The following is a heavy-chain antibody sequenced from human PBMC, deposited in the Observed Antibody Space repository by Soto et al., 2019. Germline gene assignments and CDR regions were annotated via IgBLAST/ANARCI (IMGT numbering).Heavy chain of an antibody. V-gene: IGHV1-3*04. CDR2: INTGNGNT. Sequence: VASVKVSCKASGYTFTSYAIHWVRQAPGERLEWMGWINTGNGNTKYSQKFQGRVTITRDTSASTAYMELSSLRSEDTAVYYCARDWHSSSWLYWRQGTLVTVSS. CDR3: ARDWHSSSWLY. CDR1: GYTFTSYA. J-gene: IGHJ4*02. D-gene: IGHD6-13*01.